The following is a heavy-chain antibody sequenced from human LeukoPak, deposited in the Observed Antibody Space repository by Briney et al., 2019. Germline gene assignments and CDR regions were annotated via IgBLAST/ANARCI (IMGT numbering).Heavy chain of an antibody. CDR2: IYYSGST. CDR3: AGAFPDGSRYIGPLDH. V-gene: IGHV4-59*01. Sequence: PSETLSLTCAVSGGSISSYYWSWIRQPPGKGLEFIGHIYYSGSTNYNPSLKSRVTISVDTFKKQFSLNLSSVTAADTAVYYCAGAFPDGSRYIGPLDHWGQGTLVTVSS. CDR1: GGSISSYY. D-gene: IGHD3-22*01. J-gene: IGHJ4*02.